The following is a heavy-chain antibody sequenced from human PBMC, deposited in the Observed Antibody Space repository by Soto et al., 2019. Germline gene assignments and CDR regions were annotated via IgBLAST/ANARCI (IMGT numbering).Heavy chain of an antibody. CDR3: ATDLTGYSHDAFDI. CDR1: GYTFSSHW. Sequence: GESLKISCQVSGYTFSSHWIGWVRQKPGKGLEWMGIIYPADSDTRYSPSFQGQVIISVDRSISTAYLQWSSLKASDTAIYYCATDLTGYSHDAFDIWGRGAMVTVSS. J-gene: IGHJ3*02. V-gene: IGHV5-51*01. CDR2: IYPADSDT. D-gene: IGHD3-9*01.